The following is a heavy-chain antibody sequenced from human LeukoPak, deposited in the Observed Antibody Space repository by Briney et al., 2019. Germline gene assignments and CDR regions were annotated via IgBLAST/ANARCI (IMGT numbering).Heavy chain of an antibody. V-gene: IGHV3-48*04. CDR2: ISSSSSTI. D-gene: IGHD3-3*01. Sequence: PGGSLRLSCAASGFTFSSYSMNWVRQAPGKGLEWVSYISSSSSTIYYADSVKGRFTISRDNAKNSLYLQKNSLRAEDTAVYYCARDYDFWSGYQPFDYWGQGTLVTVSS. J-gene: IGHJ4*02. CDR1: GFTFSSYS. CDR3: ARDYDFWSGYQPFDY.